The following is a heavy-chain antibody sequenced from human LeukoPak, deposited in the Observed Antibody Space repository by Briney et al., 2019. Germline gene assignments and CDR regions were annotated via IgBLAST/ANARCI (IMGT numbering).Heavy chain of an antibody. Sequence: GGSLRLSCAASGFTFSTYEMHWVRQAPGKGLEWVSYITSSGSTIYYADSVKGRFTISRDNTKNSLYLQMNSLRAEDTAIYYCATAAILNNWGQGTLVTVSS. D-gene: IGHD3-9*01. CDR1: GFTFSTYE. J-gene: IGHJ4*02. V-gene: IGHV3-48*03. CDR2: ITSSGSTI. CDR3: ATAAILNN.